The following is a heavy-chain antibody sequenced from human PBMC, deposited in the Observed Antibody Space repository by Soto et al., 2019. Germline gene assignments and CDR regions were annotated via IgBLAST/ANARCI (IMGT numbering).Heavy chain of an antibody. J-gene: IGHJ6*02. CDR3: ARRAWDSYYAIDV. D-gene: IGHD3-22*01. Sequence: VQLVESGGGEVQPGRSLRLSCAASGFTYTDFALHWVRQAPGKGLEWVAIISYDGSDKYYADAVKGRFAISRDNPKNTLYLEMSRLRPEDTAVYFCARRAWDSYYAIDVWGQGTTVTVFS. CDR1: GFTYTDFA. CDR2: ISYDGSDK. V-gene: IGHV3-30*09.